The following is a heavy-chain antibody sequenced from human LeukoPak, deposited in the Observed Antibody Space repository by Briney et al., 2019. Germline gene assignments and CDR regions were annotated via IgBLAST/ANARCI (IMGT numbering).Heavy chain of an antibody. CDR3: ASTLQNAWELPRDPFDI. CDR1: GGSISSSSYY. D-gene: IGHD1-26*01. J-gene: IGHJ3*02. Sequence: PSGTLSLTCTVSGGSISSSSYYWGWIRQPPGKGLEWIGSIYYSGSTYYNPSLKSRVTISVDTSKNQFSLKLSSVTAADTAVYYCASTLQNAWELPRDPFDIWGQGTMVTVSS. CDR2: IYYSGST. V-gene: IGHV4-39*01.